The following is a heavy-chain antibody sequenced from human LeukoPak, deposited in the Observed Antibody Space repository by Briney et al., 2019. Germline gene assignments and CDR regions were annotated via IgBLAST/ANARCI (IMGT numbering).Heavy chain of an antibody. V-gene: IGHV1-69*13. CDR2: IIPIFGTA. D-gene: IGHD1-26*01. CDR3: ARAKIVGANPYYFDY. CDR1: GGTFSSYA. Sequence: SVKVSCKASGGTFSSYAISWVRQAPGQGLEWMGGIIPIFGTANYAQKFQGRVTITADESTSTAYMELSSLRSEDTAVYYCARAKIVGANPYYFDYWGQGTLVTVSS. J-gene: IGHJ4*02.